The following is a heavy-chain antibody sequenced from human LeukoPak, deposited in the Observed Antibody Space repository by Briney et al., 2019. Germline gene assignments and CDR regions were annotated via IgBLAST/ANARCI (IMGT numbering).Heavy chain of an antibody. J-gene: IGHJ3*02. V-gene: IGHV4-34*01. D-gene: IGHD6-19*01. CDR1: GGSFSGYY. CDR2: INHSGGT. Sequence: SSETLSLTCAVYGGSFSGYYWTWIRRSPGKGLEWIGEINHSGGTNYKPSLMSRLTLSVDTSTNQFSLKLRSVTAADTAVYYCASLALAVAGTGSRDAFDIWGQGTMVTVSS. CDR3: ASLALAVAGTGSRDAFDI.